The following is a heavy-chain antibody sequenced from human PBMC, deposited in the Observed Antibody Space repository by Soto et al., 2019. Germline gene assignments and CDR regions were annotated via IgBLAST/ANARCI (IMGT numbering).Heavy chain of an antibody. CDR3: ARSQSYCGGECYSHFDY. D-gene: IGHD2-21*01. J-gene: IGHJ4*02. CDR2: INPSGGST. CDR1: GYTFTSYY. Sequence: ASVKVSCKASGYTFTSYYMHWVRQAPGQGLEWMGIINPSGGSTSYAQKFQGRVTMTRDTSTSTVYMELSSLRSEDTAVYYCARSQSYCGGECYSHFDYWGQGTLVTVSS. V-gene: IGHV1-46*01.